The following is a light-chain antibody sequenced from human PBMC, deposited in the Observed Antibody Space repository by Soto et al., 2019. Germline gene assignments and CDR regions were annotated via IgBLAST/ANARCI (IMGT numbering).Light chain of an antibody. Sequence: QPALTQPLSASGSHGQSVSIFCTETSSDVGYFNYVSWYQQHAGKAPKLMIYEVSKRPSGVPDRFSGSKSGNTTSLTVSGLQAEDEADYYCSSYAGSNNHVIFGGGTKVTVL. CDR3: SSYAGSNNHVI. V-gene: IGLV2-8*01. J-gene: IGLJ2*01. CDR1: SSDVGYFNY. CDR2: EVS.